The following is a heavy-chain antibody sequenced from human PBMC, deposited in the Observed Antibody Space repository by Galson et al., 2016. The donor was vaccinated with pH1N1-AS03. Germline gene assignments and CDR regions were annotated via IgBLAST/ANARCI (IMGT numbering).Heavy chain of an antibody. CDR1: GFTFSWYW. Sequence: SLRLSCAASGFTFSWYWMHWVRQAPGKGLVWVSHINTDGSRTRYADSVKGRFTISRDNAKNTLHLQMSSLRAEDTAIYYCARGKRDDFWGEGTLVTVSS. CDR2: INTDGSRT. V-gene: IGHV3-74*01. CDR3: ARGKRDDF. J-gene: IGHJ4*02. D-gene: IGHD1-1*01.